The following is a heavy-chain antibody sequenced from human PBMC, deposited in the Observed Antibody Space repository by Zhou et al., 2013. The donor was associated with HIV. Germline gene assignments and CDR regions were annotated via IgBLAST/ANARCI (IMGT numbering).Heavy chain of an antibody. CDR3: ASGAGRSSSWYSDQYYYYMDV. Sequence: QGHLVQSGPEVKSPGASVKVSCKASGYSFSAYYMHWVRQAPGQGLEYLGWIIPSSGDTRYAQNFQGRVTMTRDTSINTVYMELTRVKSDDTAVYYCASGAGRSSSWYSDQYYYYMDVWGKGTTVTVSS. D-gene: IGHD6-13*01. V-gene: IGHV1-2*02. CDR2: IIPSSGDT. CDR1: GYSFSAYY. J-gene: IGHJ6*03.